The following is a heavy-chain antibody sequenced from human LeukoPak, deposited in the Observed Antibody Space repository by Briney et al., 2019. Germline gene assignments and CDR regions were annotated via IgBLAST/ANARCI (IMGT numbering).Heavy chain of an antibody. CDR1: GFTFSSYW. J-gene: IGHJ4*02. Sequence: GGSLRLFCAASGFTFSSYWMSWVRQTPGKGLEWVANIKQDGSEKYYVDSVKGRFTISRDNAKNSLYLQMNSLRAEDTAVYYCGRGVRDFDYWGQGTLVTVSS. CDR3: GRGVRDFDY. CDR2: IKQDGSEK. V-gene: IGHV3-7*04.